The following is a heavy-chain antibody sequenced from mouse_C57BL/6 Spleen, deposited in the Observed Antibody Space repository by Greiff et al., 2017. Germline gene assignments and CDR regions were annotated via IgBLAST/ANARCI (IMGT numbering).Heavy chain of an antibody. Sequence: VQLQQSGPGLVEPSQSLTLTCSVTGYSITSGYYWNWIRQFPGNKLEWMGYISYDGSNNYNPSLKNRISITRDTAKNQFFLKLNSVTTEDTATYYCSRESAYYINSWFAYWGQGTLVTVSA. D-gene: IGHD2-5*01. J-gene: IGHJ3*01. CDR1: GYSITSGYY. CDR3: SRESAYYINSWFAY. CDR2: ISYDGSN. V-gene: IGHV3-6*01.